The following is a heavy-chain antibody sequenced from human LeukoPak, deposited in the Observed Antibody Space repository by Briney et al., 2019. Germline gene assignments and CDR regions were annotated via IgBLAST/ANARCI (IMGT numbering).Heavy chain of an antibody. V-gene: IGHV3-7*01. J-gene: IGHJ4*02. D-gene: IGHD2/OR15-2a*01. CDR3: TSFYETN. Sequence: GGSLRLSCAVSGFTFSGFWMSWSRQAPGKGLEWVASINSDGSEGYYADVVKGRFTISRDNAKNSLYLQINSLRVEDTAVYYCTSFYETNWGQGTLVTVSS. CDR1: GFTFSGFW. CDR2: INSDGSEG.